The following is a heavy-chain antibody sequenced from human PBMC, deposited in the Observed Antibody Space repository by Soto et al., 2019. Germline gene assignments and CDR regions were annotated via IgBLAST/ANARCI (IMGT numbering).Heavy chain of an antibody. CDR2: INSGGST. J-gene: IGHJ6*02. CDR3: AKDLSSSPRDYSYYYGMDV. D-gene: IGHD6-6*01. Sequence: GGSLRLSCAASGFTFSTYALTWVRQAAGKGLEWVSVINSGGSTNFADSVKGRFTVSKDNSKSTLYLQMNSLRAEDTAIYYCAKDLSSSPRDYSYYYGMDVWGQGTTVTVSS. V-gene: IGHV3-23*01. CDR1: GFTFSTYA.